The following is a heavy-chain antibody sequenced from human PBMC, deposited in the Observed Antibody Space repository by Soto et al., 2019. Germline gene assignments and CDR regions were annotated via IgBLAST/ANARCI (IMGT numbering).Heavy chain of an antibody. D-gene: IGHD2-15*01. J-gene: IGHJ5*01. CDR1: GFTFNTYG. CDR2: MTTSEYNT. Sequence: EVQLLESGGGLVPPGGSLRLSCAASGFTFNTYGMAWVRQDPGKVLEWVSGMTTSEYNTYYADSVSGLFTISRDNSKNTLYLQMNSLRAEDTGVYYCEKGVTKCVDRDGCSCDNWFDSWGQGTLVTVSS. CDR3: EKGVTKCVDRDGCSCDNWFDS. V-gene: IGHV3-23*01.